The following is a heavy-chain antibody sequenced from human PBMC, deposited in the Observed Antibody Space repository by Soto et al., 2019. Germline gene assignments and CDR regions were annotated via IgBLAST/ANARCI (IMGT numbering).Heavy chain of an antibody. Sequence: SETLSLTCTVSGGSISSGDYFWNWIRQPPGKGLEWIGYIYYTGSTYYNPSLRSRLTISVDTSKNQFSLKLSSVTAADTAVYHCARAPLSTYYYDSSGYRVTNNFDYWGLGTLVTVSS. V-gene: IGHV4-30-4*01. CDR1: GGSISSGDYF. CDR3: ARAPLSTYYYDSSGYRVTNNFDY. J-gene: IGHJ4*02. D-gene: IGHD3-22*01. CDR2: IYYTGST.